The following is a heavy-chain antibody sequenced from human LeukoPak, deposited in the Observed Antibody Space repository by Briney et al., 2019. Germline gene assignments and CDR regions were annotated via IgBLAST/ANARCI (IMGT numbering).Heavy chain of an antibody. D-gene: IGHD3-22*01. Sequence: GGSLRLSCAASGFTFSSYWMSWVRQAPGKGLEWVANIKQDGSEKYYVDSVKARFTISRDNAKNSLYLQMNSLRAEDTAVYYCARITYYYDSSGYYYPYYFDYWGQGTLVTVSS. CDR2: IKQDGSEK. V-gene: IGHV3-7*01. CDR1: GFTFSSYW. J-gene: IGHJ4*02. CDR3: ARITYYYDSSGYYYPYYFDY.